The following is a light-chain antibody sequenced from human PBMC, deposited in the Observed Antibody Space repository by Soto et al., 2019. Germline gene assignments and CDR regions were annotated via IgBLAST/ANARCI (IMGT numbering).Light chain of an antibody. CDR1: SSDVGGFNY. CDR3: NSYTSSSTYV. V-gene: IGLV2-14*03. J-gene: IGLJ1*01. Sequence: QCALTQPASVSGAPGQAIPISCTGTSSDVGGFNYVSWYQQHPGKAPKLMIYDVTNRPSGVSYRFSGSKSGNTASLTISGLQAEDEADYYCNSYTSSSTYVFGTGTKVTVL. CDR2: DVT.